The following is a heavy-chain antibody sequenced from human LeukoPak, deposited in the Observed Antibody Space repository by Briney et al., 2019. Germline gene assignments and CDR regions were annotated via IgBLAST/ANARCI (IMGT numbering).Heavy chain of an antibody. CDR2: IYYSGST. CDR3: ASTSNYGMDV. J-gene: IGHJ6*02. V-gene: IGHV4-30-4*08. Sequence: SWVRQTPGKGLEWIGYIYYSGSTYYNPSLKSRVTISVDTSKNQFSLKLSSVTAADTAVYYCASTSNYGMDVWGQGTTVTVSS.